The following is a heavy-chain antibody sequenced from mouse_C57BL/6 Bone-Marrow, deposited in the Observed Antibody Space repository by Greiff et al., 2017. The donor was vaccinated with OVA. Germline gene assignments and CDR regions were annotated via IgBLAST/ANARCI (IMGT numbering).Heavy chain of an antibody. CDR3: AREVIYDGYYVGFAY. Sequence: VQLVESGPELVKPGASVKLSCKASGYTFTSYDINWVKQRPGQGLEWIGWIYPRDGSTKYNEKFKGKATLTVDTSSSTAYMELHSLTSEDSAVYFCAREVIYDGYYVGFAYWGQGTLVTVSA. V-gene: IGHV1-85*01. D-gene: IGHD2-3*01. CDR1: GYTFTSYD. J-gene: IGHJ3*01. CDR2: IYPRDGST.